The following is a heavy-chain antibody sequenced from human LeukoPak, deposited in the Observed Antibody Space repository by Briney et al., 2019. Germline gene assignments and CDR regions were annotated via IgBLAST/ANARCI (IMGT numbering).Heavy chain of an antibody. CDR2: IYHSGST. Sequence: SETLSLTCAVSGGSISNSNWWSWVRQPPGKGLDWIGEIYHSGSTNYNPSLKSRVTISVDKSKNQFSLKLSSVTAADTAVYYCARTPYDFWSGYYRFDYWGQGTLVTVSS. V-gene: IGHV4-4*02. CDR1: GGSISNSNW. CDR3: ARTPYDFWSGYYRFDY. J-gene: IGHJ4*02. D-gene: IGHD3-3*01.